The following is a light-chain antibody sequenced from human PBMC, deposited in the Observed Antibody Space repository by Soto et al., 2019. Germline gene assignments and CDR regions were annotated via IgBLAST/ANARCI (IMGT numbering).Light chain of an antibody. Sequence: DRQLIPSPSCLSASVGGRVTITCRASQSISSYLNWYQQKSGKAPKLLIYDASDLETGVPSRFSGSGSGTDFTFTINSLQPEDIATYYCQQYDNLPLTFGGGTKVDIK. CDR3: QQYDNLPLT. J-gene: IGKJ4*01. CDR1: QSISSY. V-gene: IGKV1-33*01. CDR2: DAS.